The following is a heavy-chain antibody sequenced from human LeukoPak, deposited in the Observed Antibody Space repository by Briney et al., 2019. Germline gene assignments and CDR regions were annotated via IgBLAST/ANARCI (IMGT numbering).Heavy chain of an antibody. CDR2: IYYSGST. CDR3: ARVLTGYYAPSGYYGMDV. V-gene: IGHV4-59*01. J-gene: IGHJ6*02. CDR1: GGSISSYY. Sequence: SETLSLTCTVSGGSISSYYWSWIRQPPGKGLEWIGYIYYSGSTNYNPSLKSRITISVETSKNQFSLKLSSVTAADTAVYYCARVLTGYYAPSGYYGMDVWGQGTTVTVSS. D-gene: IGHD3-9*01.